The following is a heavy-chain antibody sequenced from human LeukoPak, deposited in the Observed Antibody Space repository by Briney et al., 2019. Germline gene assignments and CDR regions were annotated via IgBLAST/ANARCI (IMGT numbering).Heavy chain of an antibody. J-gene: IGHJ4*02. Sequence: ASVKVSCKVSEDTLTELAMHWVRQAPGKGLEWMGGFDPEDGETIYAQKFQGRVTMTEDTSTDTAFMELSSLRSEDTAVYYCATVGGHSDHDLLYFDYWGQGTLVTVSS. V-gene: IGHV1-24*01. D-gene: IGHD5-12*01. CDR3: ATVGGHSDHDLLYFDY. CDR1: EDTLTELA. CDR2: FDPEDGET.